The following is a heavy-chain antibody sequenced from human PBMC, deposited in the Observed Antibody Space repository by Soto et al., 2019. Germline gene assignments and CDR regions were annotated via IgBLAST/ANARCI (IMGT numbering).Heavy chain of an antibody. V-gene: IGHV4-31*03. Sequence: SETLSLTCTVSGGSISSGGYYWSWIRQHPGKGLEWIGYIYYSGSTYYNPSLKSRVTISVDTSKNQFSLKLSSVTAADTAVYYCARGGVVVPAAPQYYFDYWGQGTLVTVSS. CDR2: IYYSGST. CDR3: ARGGVVVPAAPQYYFDY. CDR1: GGSISSGGYY. D-gene: IGHD2-2*01. J-gene: IGHJ4*02.